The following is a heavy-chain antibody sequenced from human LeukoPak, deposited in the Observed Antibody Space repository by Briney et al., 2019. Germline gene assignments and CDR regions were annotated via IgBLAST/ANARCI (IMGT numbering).Heavy chain of an antibody. CDR3: AKRAQYYFDY. J-gene: IGHJ4*02. CDR2: VSYDETNK. CDR1: GFTFSSYD. Sequence: GGSLRLSCAASGFTFSSYDIHWVRQAPGKGLEWVAVVSYDETNKYYAESVKGRFTISRDNSKSTLYLQMITLRADDTAVYYCAKRAQYYFDYWGQGTLVTVSS. V-gene: IGHV3-30*18.